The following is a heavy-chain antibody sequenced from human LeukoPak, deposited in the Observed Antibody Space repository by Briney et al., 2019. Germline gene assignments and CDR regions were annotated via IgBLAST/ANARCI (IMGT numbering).Heavy chain of an antibody. J-gene: IGHJ4*02. CDR2: IRYDGSFK. D-gene: IGHD1-1*01. Sequence: PGGSLRLSCAASGFTFSSYGMHWVRQAPGKGLEWVAFIRYDGSFKYLADSVKGRFTISRDNSKNTLYLQMNSLRAEDTAVYYCAKSDNNRFDYWGQGTLVTVSS. CDR1: GFTFSSYG. V-gene: IGHV3-30*02. CDR3: AKSDNNRFDY.